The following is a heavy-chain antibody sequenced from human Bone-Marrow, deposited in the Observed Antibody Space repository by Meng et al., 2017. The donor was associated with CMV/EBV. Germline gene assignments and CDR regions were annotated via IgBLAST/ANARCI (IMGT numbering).Heavy chain of an antibody. J-gene: IGHJ4*02. D-gene: IGHD2-15*01. CDR1: GDSVSSNSAA. CDR3: ARDQYCSGGSCYRDRSFDY. CDR2: TYYRSKWYN. Sequence: SCAISGDSVSSNSAAWNWIRQSPSRGLEWLGRTYYRSKWYNDYAVSVKSRITINPDTSKNQFSLQLNSVTPEDTAVYYCARDQYCSGGSCYRDRSFDYWGQGTLVTVSS. V-gene: IGHV6-1*01.